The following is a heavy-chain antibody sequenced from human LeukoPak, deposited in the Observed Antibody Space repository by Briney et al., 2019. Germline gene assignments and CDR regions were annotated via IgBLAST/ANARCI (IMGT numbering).Heavy chain of an antibody. CDR3: ARDRDANWGGWDY. CDR1: GYTFTSYY. J-gene: IGHJ4*02. D-gene: IGHD7-27*01. V-gene: IGHV1-46*01. Sequence: GASVKVSCKASGYTFTSYYMHWVRQAPGQGLEWMGIINPSGGSTGYAQKFQDRVTMTRDMSTSTVYMELSSLRSEDTAVYYCARDRDANWGGWDYWGQGTLVTVSS. CDR2: INPSGGST.